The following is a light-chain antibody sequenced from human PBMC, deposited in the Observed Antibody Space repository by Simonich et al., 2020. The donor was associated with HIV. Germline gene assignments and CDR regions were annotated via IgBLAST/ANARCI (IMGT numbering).Light chain of an antibody. CDR3: QQYNNWPYT. J-gene: IGKJ2*01. CDR2: DAS. Sequence: EIVLTQSPGTLSLSPGERATLSCRASQIVSSRYLAWYQPIPGLAPRLLIYDASSRATGIPDRFSGSGSGTDFTLTINSMQSEDFAVYYCQQYNNWPYTFGQGTKLEIK. CDR1: QIVSSRY. V-gene: IGKV3D-20*01.